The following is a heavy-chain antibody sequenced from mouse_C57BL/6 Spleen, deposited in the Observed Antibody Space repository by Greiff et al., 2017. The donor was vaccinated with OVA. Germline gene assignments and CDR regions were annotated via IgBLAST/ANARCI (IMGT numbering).Heavy chain of an antibody. Sequence: ESGPELVKPGASVKISCKASGYAFSSSWMNWVKQRPGKGLEWIGRIYPGDGDTNYNGKFKGKATLTADKSSSTAYMQLSSLTSEDSAVYFCARSPFYYYGSSYSMDYWGQGTSVTVSS. CDR3: ARSPFYYYGSSYSMDY. V-gene: IGHV1-82*01. CDR2: IYPGDGDT. D-gene: IGHD1-1*01. CDR1: GYAFSSSW. J-gene: IGHJ4*01.